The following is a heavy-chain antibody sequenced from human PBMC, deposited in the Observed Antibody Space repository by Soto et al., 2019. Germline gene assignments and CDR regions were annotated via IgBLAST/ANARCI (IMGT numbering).Heavy chain of an antibody. CDR2: IKQDGSEK. CDR3: ASRPPEVNYYGVFDY. CDR1: VFTFSSYW. D-gene: IGHD3-10*01. V-gene: IGHV3-7*03. Sequence: PGGALRRSCAASVFTFSSYWMTWVRQAPGKGLEWVANIKQDGSEKYYVDSVKGRFTISRDNAKNSLFLQMNSLRAEDTAVYYCASRPPEVNYYGVFDYWGQGTPVTVSS. J-gene: IGHJ4*02.